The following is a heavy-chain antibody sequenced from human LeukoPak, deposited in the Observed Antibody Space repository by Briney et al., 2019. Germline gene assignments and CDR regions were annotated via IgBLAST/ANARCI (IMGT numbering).Heavy chain of an antibody. D-gene: IGHD2-15*01. CDR1: GFTFSSYA. J-gene: IGHJ4*02. V-gene: IGHV3-30*04. CDR3: ARAVAAYFDY. CDR2: ISYDGSNK. Sequence: PGGSLRLSCAASGFTFSSYAMHWVRQAPGKGLEWVAVISYDGSNKYYADSVKGRFTISRDNSKNTLYLQMNSLRAEDTAVYYCARAVAAYFDYWGQGTLFTVSS.